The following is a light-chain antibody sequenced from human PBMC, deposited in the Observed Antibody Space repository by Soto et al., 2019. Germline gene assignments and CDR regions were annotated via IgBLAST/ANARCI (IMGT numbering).Light chain of an antibody. CDR1: SSDVGRYNY. CDR3: SSYTSSSTVV. J-gene: IGLJ2*01. Sequence: QSALTQPASVSGSPGQSITISCTGTSSDVGRYNYVSWYQQHPGKAPKLMIYEVSNRPSGASNRFSGSKSGNTASLTISGLQAEDEADYYCSSYTSSSTVVFGGGTKVTVL. CDR2: EVS. V-gene: IGLV2-14*01.